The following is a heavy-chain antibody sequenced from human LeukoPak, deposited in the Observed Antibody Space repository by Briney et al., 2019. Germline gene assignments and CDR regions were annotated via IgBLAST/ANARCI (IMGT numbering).Heavy chain of an antibody. Sequence: PGGSLRLSCAASGFTFDDYGMSWVRQAPGRGLEWVSSISSSSKYIYYADSVKGRFTISRDDAKNSLSLQMNSLRAEDTAVYYCARDRDIVVVPASWFYPWGQGTLVTVSS. CDR1: GFTFDDYG. V-gene: IGHV3-21*01. CDR2: ISSSSKYI. CDR3: ARDRDIVVVPASWFYP. J-gene: IGHJ5*02. D-gene: IGHD2-2*01.